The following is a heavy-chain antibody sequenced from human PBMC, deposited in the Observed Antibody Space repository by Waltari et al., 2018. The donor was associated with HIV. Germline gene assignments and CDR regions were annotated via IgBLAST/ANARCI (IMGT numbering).Heavy chain of an antibody. CDR2: IYSVGKV. D-gene: IGHD3-22*01. CDR3: ARLATHFYDGFGGGFEAYGMDV. CDR1: EFTVGQTY. J-gene: IGHJ6*02. Sequence: VQLVESVGTSVQPGGSLILACVAFEFTVGQTYWPSVRQSPGRGLEWVSTIYSVGKVCYADPVRGRFTLSRDNSKNMLSLQMNSLRVDDTAKYYCARLATHFYDGFGGGFEAYGMDVWGQGTTVIVSS. V-gene: IGHV3-53*01.